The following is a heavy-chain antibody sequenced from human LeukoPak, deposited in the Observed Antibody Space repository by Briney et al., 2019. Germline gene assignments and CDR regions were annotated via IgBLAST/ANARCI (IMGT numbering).Heavy chain of an antibody. V-gene: IGHV5-51*01. CDR3: ARQAGYYDSSGYYDY. CDR1: GDSFTSHW. CDR2: IYPGDSDT. D-gene: IGHD3-22*01. J-gene: IGHJ4*02. Sequence: GESLKISCKGSGDSFTSHWIGWVRQMPGKGLELMGIIYPGDSDTRYSPSFQGQVTISVDKSIDTAYLQWSSLKASDTAMYYCARQAGYYDSSGYYDYWGQGTLVTVSS.